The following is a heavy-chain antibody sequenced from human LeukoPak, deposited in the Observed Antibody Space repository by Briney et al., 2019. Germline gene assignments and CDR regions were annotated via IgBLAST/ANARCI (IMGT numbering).Heavy chain of an antibody. D-gene: IGHD5-12*01. CDR2: IYYSGST. CDR1: GGSINSSSYY. J-gene: IGHJ5*01. Sequence: SETLSLTCTVSGGSINSSSYYWGWIRQPPGKGLEWIGSIYYSGSTYYNPSLKSRVTISLDTSKNQFSLKLTSVTAADTAVYYCARVVSVATVHWFDPWGQGTLVTVSS. V-gene: IGHV4-39*07. CDR3: ARVVSVATVHWFDP.